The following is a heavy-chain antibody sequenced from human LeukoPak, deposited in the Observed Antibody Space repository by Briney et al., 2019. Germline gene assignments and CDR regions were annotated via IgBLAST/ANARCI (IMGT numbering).Heavy chain of an antibody. CDR2: ISSSSSTI. Sequence: GGSLRLSCAASGFTFSSYSMNWVRQAPGKGLEWVSYISSSSSTIYYTDSVKGRFTISRDNAKNSLYLQMNSLRAEDTAVYYCARDLAGGAPDYWGQGTLVTVSS. J-gene: IGHJ4*02. CDR1: GFTFSSYS. D-gene: IGHD1-26*01. CDR3: ARDLAGGAPDY. V-gene: IGHV3-48*04.